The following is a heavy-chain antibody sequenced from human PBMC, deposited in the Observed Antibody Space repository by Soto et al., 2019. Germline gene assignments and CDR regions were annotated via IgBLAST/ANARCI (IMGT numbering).Heavy chain of an antibody. CDR2: ISWNSGSI. D-gene: IGHD3-10*01. J-gene: IGHJ6*02. CDR1: GFSFSKYA. Sequence: DVQLLESGGGLVQPGGSLRLSCAGSGFSFSKYAMIWVRQAPGKGQEWVSGISWNSGSIGYADSVKGRFTISRDNAKNSLYLQMNSLRAEDTALYYCAKDIRSRGVWFGELLPTLYYYYGMDVWGQGTTVTVSS. CDR3: AKDIRSRGVWFGELLPTLYYYYGMDV. V-gene: IGHV3-9*01.